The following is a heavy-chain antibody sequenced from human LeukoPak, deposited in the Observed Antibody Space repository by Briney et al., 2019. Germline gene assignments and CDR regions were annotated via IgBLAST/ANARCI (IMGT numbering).Heavy chain of an antibody. D-gene: IGHD4-17*01. CDR1: GFTFSNYW. J-gene: IGHJ4*02. V-gene: IGHV3-7*04. Sequence: GGSLRLSCAASGFTFSNYWMSWVRQAPGKGLEWVANIKQDGSEEYYVDSVKGRFTISRDNAKNSLYLQMNSLRAEDTAVYYCAKDGFDYGDRRPFDYWGQGTLVTVSS. CDR3: AKDGFDYGDRRPFDY. CDR2: IKQDGSEE.